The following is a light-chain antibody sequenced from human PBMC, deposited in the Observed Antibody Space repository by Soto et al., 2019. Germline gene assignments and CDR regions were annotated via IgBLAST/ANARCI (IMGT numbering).Light chain of an antibody. CDR2: GAS. CDR1: QSVSSSY. Sequence: EIVLTQSPGTLSLSPGERATLSCMASQSVSSSYLAWYQQKPGQAPRLLIYGASSRATGIPDRFSGSGSGTDFTLTISRLEPEDFAVYYCQQYGSSQGWTFGQGTKVDIK. J-gene: IGKJ1*01. CDR3: QQYGSSQGWT. V-gene: IGKV3-20*01.